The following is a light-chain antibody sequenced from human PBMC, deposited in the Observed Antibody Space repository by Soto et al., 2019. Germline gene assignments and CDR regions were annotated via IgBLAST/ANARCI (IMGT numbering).Light chain of an antibody. J-gene: IGKJ2*01. Sequence: DIVMTQSPDSLAVSLGERATINCRSSQSVLQSSTNTNYLGWYQQKPGQPPKMLIYWASTRQSGVPDRFSGSGSGTDFTLTISSLQAEDVAVYYCQQYGSSYTFGQGTKLEIK. CDR1: QSVLQSSTNTNY. V-gene: IGKV4-1*01. CDR2: WAS. CDR3: QQYGSSYT.